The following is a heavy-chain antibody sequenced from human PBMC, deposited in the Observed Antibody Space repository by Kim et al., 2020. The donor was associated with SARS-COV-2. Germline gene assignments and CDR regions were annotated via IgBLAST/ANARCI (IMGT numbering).Heavy chain of an antibody. V-gene: IGHV4-59*01. D-gene: IGHD5-12*01. CDR2: T. CDR3: ARDPRGGYVIDY. Sequence: TNYNASIKSRRTISVHTSKNQFSLNLTAKSAADTAVYYCARDPRGGYVIDYWGRGTLVTVSS. J-gene: IGHJ4*02.